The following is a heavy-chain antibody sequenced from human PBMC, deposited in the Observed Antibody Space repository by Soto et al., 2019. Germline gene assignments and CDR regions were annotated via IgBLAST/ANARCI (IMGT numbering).Heavy chain of an antibody. D-gene: IGHD2-15*01. CDR3: ARVRYSSCGSCYPPIFDY. Sequence: ASVKVSCKASGYTFTGYYMHWVRQAPGQGLEWMGWINPNSGGTNYAQKFQGWVTMTRDTSISTAYMELSRLRSDDTAVYYCARVRYSSCGSCYPPIFDYWGQGTLVTVS. CDR2: INPNSGGT. V-gene: IGHV1-2*04. J-gene: IGHJ4*02. CDR1: GYTFTGYY.